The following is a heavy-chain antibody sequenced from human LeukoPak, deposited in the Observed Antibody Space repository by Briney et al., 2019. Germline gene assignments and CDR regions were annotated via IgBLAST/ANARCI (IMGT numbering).Heavy chain of an antibody. J-gene: IGHJ4*02. CDR3: AREGGDGSGRYYNSIDY. Sequence: SETLSLTCAVYGGSFSGFYWSWIRQPPGKGLEWIGGINHSGSTNYNPSLKSRVTISVDTSKNQCSLKLSSVTAADTAVYYCAREGGDGSGRYYNSIDYWGQGTLVTVSS. CDR2: INHSGST. V-gene: IGHV4-34*01. CDR1: GGSFSGFY. D-gene: IGHD3-10*01.